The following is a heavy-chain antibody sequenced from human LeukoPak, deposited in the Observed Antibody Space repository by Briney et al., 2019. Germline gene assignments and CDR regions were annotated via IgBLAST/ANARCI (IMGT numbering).Heavy chain of an antibody. V-gene: IGHV3-30-3*01. CDR1: GFTFSSDA. Sequence: GGSLRFSCAASGFTFSSDAMHWVRQAPGKGLEWVAVISYDGSNKYYADSVKGRFTISRDNSKNTLYLQMNSLRAEDTAVYYCARDRTTALDYWGQGTLVTVSS. J-gene: IGHJ4*02. CDR2: ISYDGSNK. D-gene: IGHD1-7*01. CDR3: ARDRTTALDY.